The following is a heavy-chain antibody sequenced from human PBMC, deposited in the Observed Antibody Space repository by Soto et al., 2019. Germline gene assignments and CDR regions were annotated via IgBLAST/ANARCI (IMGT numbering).Heavy chain of an antibody. V-gene: IGHV3-30-3*01. D-gene: IGHD2-8*01. CDR2: ISYDGSNK. CDR3: ARDLTNDPRYYFDY. Sequence: QVQLVESGGGVVQPGRSLRLSCAASGFTFSSYAMHWVRQAPGKGLEWVAVISYDGSNKYYEDSVKGRFTISRDNSKTTLHLQMNSLRAEDTAVHYCARDLTNDPRYYFDYWGQGTLVTVSS. J-gene: IGHJ4*02. CDR1: GFTFSSYA.